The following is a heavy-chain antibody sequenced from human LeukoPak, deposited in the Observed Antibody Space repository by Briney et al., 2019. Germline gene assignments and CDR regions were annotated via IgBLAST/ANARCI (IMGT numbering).Heavy chain of an antibody. CDR3: ARGGTPSSYYFDY. CDR2: IIPIFGTA. Sequence: ASVKVSCKASGGTFTSYAISWVRQAPGQGLEWMGGIIPIFGTANYAQKFQGRVTITADESTSTAYMELSSLRSEDTAVYYCARGGTPSSYYFDYWGQGTLVTVSS. CDR1: GGTFTSYA. V-gene: IGHV1-69*01. D-gene: IGHD1-14*01. J-gene: IGHJ4*02.